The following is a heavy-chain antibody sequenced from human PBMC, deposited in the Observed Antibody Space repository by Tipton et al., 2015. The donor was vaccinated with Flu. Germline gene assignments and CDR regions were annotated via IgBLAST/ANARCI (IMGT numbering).Heavy chain of an antibody. CDR3: AREDGNFFDSSGYSDY. CDR2: INQDGSEK. Sequence: SLRLSCAASGFTFSTYWMGWVRQAPGKGLEWVANINQDGSEKHYVDSVKGRFTISRDNAKNSLFLQMNSLRAEDTAVYYCAREDGNFFDSSGYSDYWGQGTLVTVSP. J-gene: IGHJ4*02. CDR1: GFTFSTYW. D-gene: IGHD3-22*01. V-gene: IGHV3-7*01.